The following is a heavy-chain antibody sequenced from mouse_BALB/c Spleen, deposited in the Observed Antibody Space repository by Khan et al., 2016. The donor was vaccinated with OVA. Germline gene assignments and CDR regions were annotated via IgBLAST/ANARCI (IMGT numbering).Heavy chain of an antibody. CDR1: GYSFTGYY. CDR3: GRGDYYGSSSFAY. V-gene: IGHV1S34*01. Sequence: LVKTGASVKISCKASGYSFTGYYMHWVKQSHGKSLEWIGYISCYNGSTTYNQKIKGKAIFTVDTSSSSVYMQFNHLTSNNTSVYYCGRGDYYGSSSFAYRGQGTMVTVS. J-gene: IGHJ3*01. D-gene: IGHD1-1*01. CDR2: ISCYNGST.